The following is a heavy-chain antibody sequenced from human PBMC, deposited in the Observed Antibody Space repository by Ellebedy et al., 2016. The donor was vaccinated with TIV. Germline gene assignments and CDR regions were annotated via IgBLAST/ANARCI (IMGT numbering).Heavy chain of an antibody. J-gene: IGHJ6*02. CDR1: GFRFSAYN. Sequence: PGGPLRLSCPASGFRFSAYNMNWVPQAPGKGLEWISHISSSSTTIYYADSVKGRFTISSDNVKNSLYLQMKSLRDEETAVYYCATLGPYGYNSGRNYYYWGMDVWGQGTTVTVSS. V-gene: IGHV3-48*02. CDR2: ISSSSTTI. CDR3: ATLGPYGYNSGRNYYYWGMDV. D-gene: IGHD5-18*01.